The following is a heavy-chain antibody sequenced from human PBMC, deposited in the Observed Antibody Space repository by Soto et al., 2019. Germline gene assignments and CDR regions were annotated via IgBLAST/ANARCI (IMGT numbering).Heavy chain of an antibody. V-gene: IGHV4-59*01. CDR1: GGSISPYY. CDR3: ARKGAAASYAHYYMDV. D-gene: IGHD6-13*01. Sequence: SETLSLTCTVSGGSISPYYWSWIRQPPGKGLEWIGYVYYSGNTNYNPSLESRVTISVDTSRNQFSLNLTSATAADTAVYYCARKGAAASYAHYYMDVWGRGTTVTVPS. J-gene: IGHJ6*03. CDR2: VYYSGNT.